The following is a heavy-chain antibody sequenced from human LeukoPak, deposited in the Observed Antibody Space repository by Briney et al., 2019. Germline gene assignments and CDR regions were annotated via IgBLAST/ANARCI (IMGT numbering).Heavy chain of an antibody. D-gene: IGHD7-27*01. Sequence: ASVKVSCKASGYTFSDYYMHWVRQAPGQGLEWMGWINPDSGGTKYAQKFQDRVTMTSDTSISTAYMELSRLRSDDTAVYYCASRKLGNDYWGQGTLVTVSS. CDR2: INPDSGGT. J-gene: IGHJ4*02. CDR3: ASRKLGNDY. V-gene: IGHV1-2*02. CDR1: GYTFSDYY.